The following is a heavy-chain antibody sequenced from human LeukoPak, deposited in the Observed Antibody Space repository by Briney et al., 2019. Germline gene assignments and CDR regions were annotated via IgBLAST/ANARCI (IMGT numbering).Heavy chain of an antibody. CDR1: GGSISSGSYY. CDR2: IYTSGST. J-gene: IGHJ3*02. D-gene: IGHD3-3*01. CDR3: ARETAYDFWRGYSGGNAFDI. Sequence: PSQTLSLTCTVSGGSISSGSYYWSWIRQPAGKGLEWIGRIYTSGSTNYNPSLKSRVTISVDTSKNQFSLKLSSVTAADTAVYYCARETAYDFWRGYSGGNAFDIWGQGTMVTVSS. V-gene: IGHV4-61*02.